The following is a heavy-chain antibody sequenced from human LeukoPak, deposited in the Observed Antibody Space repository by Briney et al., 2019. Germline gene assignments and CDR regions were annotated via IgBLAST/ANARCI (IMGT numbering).Heavy chain of an antibody. V-gene: IGHV1-69*05. CDR1: GGTFSSYA. D-gene: IGHD4-17*01. CDR2: IIPIFGTA. J-gene: IGHJ4*02. Sequence: SVKVSCEASGGTFSSYAISWVRQAPGQGLEWMGRIIPIFGTANYAQKFQGRVTITTDESTSTAYMELSSLRSEDTAVYYCARAIPDYGDYVLFYWGQGTLVTVSS. CDR3: ARAIPDYGDYVLFY.